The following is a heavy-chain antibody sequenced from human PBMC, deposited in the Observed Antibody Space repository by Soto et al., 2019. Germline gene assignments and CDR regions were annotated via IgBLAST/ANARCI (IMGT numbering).Heavy chain of an antibody. CDR1: GGSISSGGYS. Sequence: SETLSLTCAVSGGSISSGGYSWSWIRQPPGKGLEWIGYIYHSGSTYYNPSLKSRVTISVDRSKNQFSLKLSSVTAADTAVYYCARGASVYYSDSWREGTLVTVSS. V-gene: IGHV4-30-2*01. J-gene: IGHJ4*02. CDR2: IYHSGST. CDR3: ARGASVYYSDS.